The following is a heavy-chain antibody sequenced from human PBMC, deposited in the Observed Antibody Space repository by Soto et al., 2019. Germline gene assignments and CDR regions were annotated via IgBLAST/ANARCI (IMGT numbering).Heavy chain of an antibody. Sequence: QVQLVQSGAEVKKPGASVKVSCKASGYTFTSYAMHWVRQAPGQRLEWMGWINAGNGNTKYSQKFQGRVTITRDTSASKAYKELSSLRSEDTAVYYCARRHYDSSGYRYYFDYWGQGTLVTVSS. CDR2: INAGNGNT. CDR3: ARRHYDSSGYRYYFDY. CDR1: GYTFTSYA. V-gene: IGHV1-3*01. D-gene: IGHD3-22*01. J-gene: IGHJ4*02.